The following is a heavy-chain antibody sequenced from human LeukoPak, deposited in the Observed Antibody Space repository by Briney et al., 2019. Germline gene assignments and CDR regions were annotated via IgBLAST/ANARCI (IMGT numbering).Heavy chain of an antibody. Sequence: GGSLRLSCAASGFTSSTYGMHWVRQAPGKGLEWVAFIRYDGSDKYYADSVNGRFTISRDTPKNTLYLQMSGLRVEDSAVYYCAKVESRDSGGYYSGPKYYFDYWGQGTLVTVSS. D-gene: IGHD3-22*01. V-gene: IGHV3-30*02. CDR2: IRYDGSDK. CDR1: GFTSSTYG. CDR3: AKVESRDSGGYYSGPKYYFDY. J-gene: IGHJ4*02.